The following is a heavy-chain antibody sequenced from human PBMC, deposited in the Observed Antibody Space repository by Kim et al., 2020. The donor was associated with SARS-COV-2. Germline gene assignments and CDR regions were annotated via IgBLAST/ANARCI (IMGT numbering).Heavy chain of an antibody. D-gene: IGHD6-13*01. V-gene: IGHV3-9*01. CDR3: AKDTRWSSSWYDY. CDR2: ISWNSGSI. J-gene: IGHJ4*02. CDR1: GFTFDDYA. Sequence: GGSLRLSCAASGFTFDDYAMHWVRQAPGKGLEWVSGISWNSGSIGYADSVKGRFTISRDNAKNSLYLQMNSLRAEDTALYYCAKDTRWSSSWYDYWGQGTLVTVSS.